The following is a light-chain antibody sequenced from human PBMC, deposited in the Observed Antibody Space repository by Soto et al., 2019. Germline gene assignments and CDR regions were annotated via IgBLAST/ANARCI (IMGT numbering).Light chain of an antibody. J-gene: IGLJ2*01. Sequence: QSVLTQPPSVSGAPGQRVTISCTGSSSNIGAGYDVHWYQQLPGTAPKLLIYGNSNRPSGVPDRFSGSKSGASASLAITGLQAEDEADYFCCSYAGSSTFVAFGGGTKLTVL. CDR3: CSYAGSSTFVA. V-gene: IGLV1-40*01. CDR1: SSNIGAGYD. CDR2: GNS.